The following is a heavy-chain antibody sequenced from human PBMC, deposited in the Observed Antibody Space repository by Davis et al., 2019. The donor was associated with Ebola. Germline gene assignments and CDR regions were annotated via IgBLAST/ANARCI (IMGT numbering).Heavy chain of an antibody. D-gene: IGHD6-19*01. CDR2: IYDHST. CDR1: GFTFSSYS. J-gene: IGHJ4*02. Sequence: GGSLRLSCAASGFTFSSYSMNWVRQAPGKGLEWVSVIYDHSTAYADSVRGRFIISRDKSNNTLYLEMNSLRVDDTAVYYCATTQWLREFDNWGQGTLVTVSS. V-gene: IGHV3-53*05. CDR3: ATTQWLREFDN.